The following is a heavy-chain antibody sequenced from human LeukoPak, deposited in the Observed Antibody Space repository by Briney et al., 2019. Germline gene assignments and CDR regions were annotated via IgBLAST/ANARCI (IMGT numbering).Heavy chain of an antibody. J-gene: IGHJ4*02. D-gene: IGHD2-15*01. CDR2: IYHSGTT. Sequence: SETLSLTCTVSGGSISSGDDYWSWIRQPPGKGLEWIGCIYHSGTTYYNSSLKSRASISVDTSKNQFSLKLSSVTAADTAVYFCARLVGYYSRGSCYHFDYWGQGSLVTVSS. CDR1: GGSISSGDDY. V-gene: IGHV4-30-4*01. CDR3: ARLVGYYSRGSCYHFDY.